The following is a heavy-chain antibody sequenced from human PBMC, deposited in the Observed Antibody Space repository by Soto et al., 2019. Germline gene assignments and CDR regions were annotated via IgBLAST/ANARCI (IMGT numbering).Heavy chain of an antibody. Sequence: SETLSLTCTVSGGSISSGDYYWSWIRQPPGKGLEWIGYIYYSGSTYYNPSLKSRVTISVDTSKNQFSLKLSSVTAADTAVYYCARGQLWTPSDYWGQGTLATVSS. CDR1: GGSISSGDYY. CDR3: ARGQLWTPSDY. J-gene: IGHJ4*02. CDR2: IYYSGST. V-gene: IGHV4-30-4*01. D-gene: IGHD5-18*01.